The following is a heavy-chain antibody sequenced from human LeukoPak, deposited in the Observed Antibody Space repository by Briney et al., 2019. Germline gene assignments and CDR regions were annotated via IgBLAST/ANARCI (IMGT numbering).Heavy chain of an antibody. D-gene: IGHD2-8*01. Sequence: GGSLRLSCAASGFTFSSYWMHWVRQAPGKGLVWVSRINSDGSSTSYADSVKGRFTISRDNAKNTLYLQMNSLRAEDTAVYYCARSPNGVSLDEDYFDYWGQGTLVTVSS. CDR1: GFTFSSYW. CDR3: ARSPNGVSLDEDYFDY. J-gene: IGHJ4*02. V-gene: IGHV3-74*01. CDR2: INSDGSST.